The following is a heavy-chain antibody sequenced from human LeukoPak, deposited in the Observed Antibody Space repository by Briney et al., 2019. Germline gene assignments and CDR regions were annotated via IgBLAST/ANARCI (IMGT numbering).Heavy chain of an antibody. Sequence: GGSLRLSCAASGFTFSSYGMSWVRQAPGKGLEWVSAISGSGGSTYYADSVKGRFTISRDNAKNSLYLQMNSLRAEDTAVYYCARAAENYGGRFDSWGQGTLVTVSS. CDR3: ARAAENYGGRFDS. D-gene: IGHD3-16*01. J-gene: IGHJ4*02. V-gene: IGHV3-23*01. CDR1: GFTFSSYG. CDR2: ISGSGGST.